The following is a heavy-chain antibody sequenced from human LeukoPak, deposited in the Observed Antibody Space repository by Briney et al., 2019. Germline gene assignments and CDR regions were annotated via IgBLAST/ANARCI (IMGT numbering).Heavy chain of an antibody. D-gene: IGHD3-22*01. V-gene: IGHV1-18*01. CDR1: GYTFTSYG. Sequence: ASVKVSCKASGYTFTSYGISWVRQAPGQGLEWMGWISAYNGNTNYAQKLQGRVTMTTDTSTSTADMELRNLRSDDTAVYYCARDAPPQYYYDGSGYYSGAFDIWGQGTMVTVSS. CDR2: ISAYNGNT. CDR3: ARDAPPQYYYDGSGYYSGAFDI. J-gene: IGHJ3*02.